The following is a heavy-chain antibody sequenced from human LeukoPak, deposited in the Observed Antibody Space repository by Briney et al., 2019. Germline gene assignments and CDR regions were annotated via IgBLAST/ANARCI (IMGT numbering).Heavy chain of an antibody. CDR1: GGSISSSPYC. Sequence: PSETLSLTCTVSGGSISSSPYCWAWIRQPPGKGLEWIGSIYYSGTTHYNPSLESRVTISVDTSKNQFSLKLASVTAADTAIYYCAKGAGGFSYYNWFDPWGQGTLVTVSS. V-gene: IGHV4-39*07. J-gene: IGHJ5*02. D-gene: IGHD5-18*01. CDR3: AKGAGGFSYYNWFDP. CDR2: IYYSGTT.